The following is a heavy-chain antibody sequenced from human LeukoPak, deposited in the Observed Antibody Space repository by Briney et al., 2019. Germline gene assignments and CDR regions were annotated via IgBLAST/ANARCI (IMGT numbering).Heavy chain of an antibody. CDR1: GFTVSSNY. CDR2: IYSGGTT. D-gene: IGHD2-2*01. J-gene: IGHJ6*03. CDR3: ARERSSTSNYYYYYYYMDV. Sequence: GGSLRLSCAASGFTVSSNYMTWVRQAPGKGLEWVSVIYSGGTTYSADSVKGRFTMSRDNSKNTLYLQMNSLRAEDTAVYYCARERSSTSNYYYYYYYMDVWGKGTTVTVSS. V-gene: IGHV3-66*02.